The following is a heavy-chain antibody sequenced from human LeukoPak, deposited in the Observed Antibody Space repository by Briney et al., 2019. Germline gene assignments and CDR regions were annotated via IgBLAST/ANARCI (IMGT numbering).Heavy chain of an antibody. CDR1: GIAFSSSA. D-gene: IGHD1-26*01. CDR3: ARVGAPTDFDY. V-gene: IGHV3-23*01. J-gene: IGHJ4*02. Sequence: SGGSLRLSCAASGIAFSSSAMSWVRQAPGKGLEWVSAISGSGGSPYYADSVKGRFTISTDNSKNTLYLQMNSLRAEDTAVYYCARVGAPTDFDYWGQGTLVTVSS. CDR2: ISGSGGSP.